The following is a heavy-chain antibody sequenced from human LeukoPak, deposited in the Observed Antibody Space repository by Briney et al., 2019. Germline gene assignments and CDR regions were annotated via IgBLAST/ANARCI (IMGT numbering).Heavy chain of an antibody. CDR3: ASSDIAARANPFDY. J-gene: IGHJ4*02. V-gene: IGHV1-8*01. D-gene: IGHD6-6*01. CDR2: MNPNSGNT. Sequence: ASVKVSCKASGYTFTSYDINWVRQATGQGLEWMGWMNPNSGNTGYAQKFQGRVTMTRNTSISTAYMELSSLRSEDTAVYYCASSDIAARANPFDYWGQGTLVTVSS. CDR1: GYTFTSYD.